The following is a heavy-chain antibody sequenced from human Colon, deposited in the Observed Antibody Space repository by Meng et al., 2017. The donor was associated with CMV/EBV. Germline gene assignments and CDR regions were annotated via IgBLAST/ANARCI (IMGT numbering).Heavy chain of an antibody. Sequence: GESLKLSCAASGFTFSSYAMPWVRQAPGKGLEWVAVISYDGSNKYYADSVKGRFTISRDNSKNTLYLQMNSLRAEDTAVYYCARENRDYFDYWGQGTLVTVSS. CDR1: GFTFSSYA. D-gene: IGHD2/OR15-2a*01. J-gene: IGHJ4*02. V-gene: IGHV3-30*04. CDR3: ARENRDYFDY. CDR2: ISYDGSNK.